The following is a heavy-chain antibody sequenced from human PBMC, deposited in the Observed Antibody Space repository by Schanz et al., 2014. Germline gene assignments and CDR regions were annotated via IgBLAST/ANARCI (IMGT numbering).Heavy chain of an antibody. Sequence: QVHLMQSGAEAKKPGASVKVSCKAFGYSFTTYFIHWVRLAPGQGFEWMGLISPSGGSTSYAQKFQGRVPMTRDTSTSTVFMELGGLPSEDTAVYYWGRGGGAYPQKYGMDVWGQGTTVTVSS. V-gene: IGHV1-46*01. CDR2: ISPSGGST. J-gene: IGHJ6*02. CDR3: GRGGGAYPQKYGMDV. D-gene: IGHD3-16*01. CDR1: GYSFTTYF.